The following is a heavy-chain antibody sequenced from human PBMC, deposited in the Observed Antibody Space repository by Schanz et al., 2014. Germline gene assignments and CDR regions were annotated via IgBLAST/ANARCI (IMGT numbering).Heavy chain of an antibody. CDR3: AKQIHYDILTVTRN. J-gene: IGHJ4*02. CDR2: IYSGIGA. D-gene: IGHD3-9*01. V-gene: IGHV3-66*01. CDR1: GFTVSSNH. Sequence: EEQLLQSGGGLVQPGGSLRLSCAVSGFTVSSNHMSWVRQAPGKGLEWVSVIYSGIGAYYADSVKDRFTVSRDNSKNTLYLQMNSLRAEDTAVYYCAKQIHYDILTVTRNWGQGTLVTVSS.